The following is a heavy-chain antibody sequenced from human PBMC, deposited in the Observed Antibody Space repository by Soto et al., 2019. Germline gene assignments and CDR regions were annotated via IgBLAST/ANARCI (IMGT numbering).Heavy chain of an antibody. V-gene: IGHV3-30-3*01. D-gene: IGHD5-12*01. J-gene: IGHJ4*02. CDR3: AREGGYSGRY. Sequence: GGSLRLSCAASGFTFSSYAMHWARQAPGKGLEWVAVISYDGSNKYYADSVKGRFTISRDNSKNTLYLQMNSLRAEDTAVYYCAREGGYSGRYWGQGTLVTVSS. CDR1: GFTFSSYA. CDR2: ISYDGSNK.